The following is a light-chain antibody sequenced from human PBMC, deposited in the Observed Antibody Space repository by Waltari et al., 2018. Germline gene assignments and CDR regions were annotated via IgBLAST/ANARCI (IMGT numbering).Light chain of an antibody. J-gene: IGLJ2*01. V-gene: IGLV2-23*01. CDR1: SRDVGSYNL. Sequence: QSALTQPASVSGSPGQSITISCTGTSRDVGSYNLVSWYQQHPGKAPKLMICEGSKRPSGISNRFSGSKSGNTASLTISGLQAEDEADYYCCSYTYSSTLVFGGGTKLTVL. CDR3: CSYTYSSTLV. CDR2: EGS.